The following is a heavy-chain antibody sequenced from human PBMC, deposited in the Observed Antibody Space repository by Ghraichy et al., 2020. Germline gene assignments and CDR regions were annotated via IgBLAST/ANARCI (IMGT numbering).Heavy chain of an antibody. CDR1: GYTFTSYG. J-gene: IGHJ4*02. Sequence: ASVKVSCKASGYTFTSYGISWVRQAPGQGLEWMGWISAYNGNTHYEQKLQGRVTMTTDTSTSTAYMELRSLRSDDTAVYYCARVTIFGVVILYYFDYWGQGTLVTVSS. D-gene: IGHD3-3*01. CDR2: ISAYNGNT. CDR3: ARVTIFGVVILYYFDY. V-gene: IGHV1-18*04.